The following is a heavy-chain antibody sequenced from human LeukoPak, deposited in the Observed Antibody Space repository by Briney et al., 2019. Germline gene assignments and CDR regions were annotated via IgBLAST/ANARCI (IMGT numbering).Heavy chain of an antibody. CDR2: IWYDGSNK. CDR3: AKDLRGIAAPTGFDY. CDR1: GFTFSSYS. V-gene: IGHV3-33*06. Sequence: GGSLRLSCAASGFTFSSYSMNWVRQAPGKGLEWVAVIWYDGSNKYYADSVKGRFTISRDNSKNTLYLQMNSLRAEDTAVYYCAKDLRGIAAPTGFDYWGQGTLVTVSS. J-gene: IGHJ4*02. D-gene: IGHD6-6*01.